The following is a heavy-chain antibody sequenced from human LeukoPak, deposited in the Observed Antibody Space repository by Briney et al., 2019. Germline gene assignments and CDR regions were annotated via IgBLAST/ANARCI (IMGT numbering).Heavy chain of an antibody. V-gene: IGHV1-18*01. CDR3: ARGYCSSTSCYLQYYYYMDV. Sequence: GASVKVSCKASAYTFTSYGISWVRQAPGQGLEWMGWISAYNGNTSYAQKLQGRVTMTTDTSTTTAYMELRSLRSDDTAVYYCARGYCSSTSCYLQYYYYMDVWGKGTTVTVSS. J-gene: IGHJ6*03. D-gene: IGHD2-2*01. CDR2: ISAYNGNT. CDR1: AYTFTSYG.